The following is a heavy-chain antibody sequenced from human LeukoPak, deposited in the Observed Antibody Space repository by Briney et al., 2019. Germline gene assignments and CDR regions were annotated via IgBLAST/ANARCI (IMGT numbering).Heavy chain of an antibody. CDR1: GFTFSDYY. CDR2: ISSSGSTI. J-gene: IGHJ5*02. CDR3: ARDNSVEDTAWWFDP. D-gene: IGHD4-23*01. V-gene: IGHV3-11*01. Sequence: GGSLRLSCAASGFTFSDYYMSWIRQAPGKGLEWVSYISSSGSTIYYADSVKGRFTISRDNAKNSLYLQMNSLRAEDTAVYYCARDNSVEDTAWWFDPWGQGTLVTVSS.